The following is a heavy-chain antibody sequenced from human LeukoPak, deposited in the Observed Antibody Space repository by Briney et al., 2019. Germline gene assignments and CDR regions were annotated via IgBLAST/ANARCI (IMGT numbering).Heavy chain of an antibody. CDR3: ARDTARYYGSGSYYNGDY. V-gene: IGHV1-18*04. Sequence: ASVKVSCKASGYTFTSYGISWVRQAPGQGLEWMGWISAYNGNTNYAQKLQGRVTMTTDTSTSTAHMELRSLRSDDTAVYYCARDTARYYGSGSYYNGDYWGQGTLVTVSS. CDR1: GYTFTSYG. J-gene: IGHJ4*02. CDR2: ISAYNGNT. D-gene: IGHD3-10*01.